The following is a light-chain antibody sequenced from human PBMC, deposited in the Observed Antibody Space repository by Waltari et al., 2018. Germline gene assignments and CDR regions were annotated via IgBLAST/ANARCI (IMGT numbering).Light chain of an antibody. J-gene: IGKJ3*01. Sequence: DIQMTQSPASLAASLGDRVTITCRPSQSVTTSLNWYQQKSGEPPKLLISAASSFQSGVPSRFRGRRSGTDFTLTINHPPPEDVATYFRQQSHRPPFTFGPGTKV. CDR3: QQSHRPPFT. V-gene: IGKV1-39*01. CDR1: QSVTTS. CDR2: AAS.